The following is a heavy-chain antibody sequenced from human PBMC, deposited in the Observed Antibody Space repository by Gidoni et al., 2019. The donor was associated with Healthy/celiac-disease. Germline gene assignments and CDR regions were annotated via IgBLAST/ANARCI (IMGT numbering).Heavy chain of an antibody. V-gene: IGHV1-69*02. D-gene: IGHD5-12*01. CDR1: GGTFSRYT. Sequence: QVQLVQSGAAVKKPGSSVKVSCKASGGTFSRYTISWVRQAPGHGLEWMGRIIPSLGIANYAQKFQGRVTITADKSASTAYMELSSLRSEDTAVYYCARSYSGYDLVYGMDVWGQGTTVTVSS. J-gene: IGHJ6*02. CDR3: ARSYSGYDLVYGMDV. CDR2: IIPSLGIA.